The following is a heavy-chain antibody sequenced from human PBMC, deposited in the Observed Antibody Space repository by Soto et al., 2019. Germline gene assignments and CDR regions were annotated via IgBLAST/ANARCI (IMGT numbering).Heavy chain of an antibody. CDR1: GFSLTTSGVG. V-gene: IGHV2-5*01. CDR2: IYWSGDE. CDR3: ARGLATLPVFAFDI. D-gene: IGHD6-6*01. J-gene: IGHJ3*02. Sequence: SGPTLVNPTQTLTLACSFSGFSLTTSGVGVGWIRQSPGKALEWLALIYWSGDEHYRPSLKSRLSIFKDTSKNHVVLIMTDMDPVDTATYYCARGLATLPVFAFDIWGQGTMVTVSS.